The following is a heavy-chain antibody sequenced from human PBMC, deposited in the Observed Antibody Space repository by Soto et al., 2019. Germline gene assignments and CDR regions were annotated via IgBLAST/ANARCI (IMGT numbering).Heavy chain of an antibody. J-gene: IGHJ5*02. CDR1: GYTFTSYD. D-gene: IGHD1-7*01. CDR2: MNPNSGNT. V-gene: IGHV1-8*01. CDR3: ARERTGTTSNWFDP. Sequence: ASVKVSCKASGYTFTSYDINWVRLATGQGLEWMGWMNPNSGNTAYAQKFQGRVTMTRDTSISTAYMELSSLRSEDTAVYYCARERTGTTSNWFDPWGQGTLVTVSS.